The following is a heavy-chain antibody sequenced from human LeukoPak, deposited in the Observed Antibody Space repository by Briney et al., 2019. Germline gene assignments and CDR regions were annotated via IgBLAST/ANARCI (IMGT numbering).Heavy chain of an antibody. CDR1: GFTFSDYW. V-gene: IGHV3-9*01. CDR2: ISWNSGSI. Sequence: GGSLRLSCAASGFTFSDYWMHWVRQAPGKGLEWVSGISWNSGSIGYADSVKGQFTISRDNAKNSLYLQMNSLRAEDTALYYCAKDTSSISSGWFDPWGQGTLVTVSS. D-gene: IGHD3-9*01. J-gene: IGHJ5*02. CDR3: AKDTSSISSGWFDP.